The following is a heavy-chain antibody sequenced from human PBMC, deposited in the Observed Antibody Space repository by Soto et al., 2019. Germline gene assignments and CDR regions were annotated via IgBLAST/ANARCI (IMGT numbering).Heavy chain of an antibody. CDR3: AGVRNGDLQFDY. V-gene: IGHV1-46*03. Sequence: AASVKVSCKAFGNTLSRNFMRWRRQAPGQGLEWMGMINPGGDNTRYAQKFQGRVTMTRDTSASTVYMELSSLSSEDTAVYFCAGVRNGDLQFDYWGQGTQVTVSS. D-gene: IGHD4-17*01. J-gene: IGHJ4*02. CDR1: GNTLSRNF. CDR2: INPGGDNT.